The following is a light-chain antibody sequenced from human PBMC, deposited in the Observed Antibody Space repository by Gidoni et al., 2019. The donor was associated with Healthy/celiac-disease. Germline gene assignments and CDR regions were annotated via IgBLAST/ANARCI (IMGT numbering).Light chain of an antibody. V-gene: IGLV2-14*01. J-gene: IGLJ2*01. CDR2: DVS. CDR1: SSDVGGYNY. CDR3: SSYTSSSVV. Sequence: ASVSGSPGQSITISCTGTSSDVGGYNYVSWYQQHPGKAPKLMIYDVSNRPSGVSNRFSGSKSGNTASLTISGLQAEDEADYYCSSYTSSSVVFGGGTKLTGL.